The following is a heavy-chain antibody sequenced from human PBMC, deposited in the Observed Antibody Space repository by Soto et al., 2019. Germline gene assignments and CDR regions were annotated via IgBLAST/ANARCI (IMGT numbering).Heavy chain of an antibody. Sequence: PSETLSLTCAVYGGSFSGYYWSWIRQPPGKGLEWIGEINHSGSTNYNPSLKSRVTISVDTSKNQFSLKLSSVTAADTAVYYCARRVGRAKTTTYDYWGQGTLVTVSS. CDR1: GGSFSGYY. V-gene: IGHV4-34*01. J-gene: IGHJ4*02. D-gene: IGHD3-10*01. CDR3: ARRVGRAKTTTYDY. CDR2: INHSGST.